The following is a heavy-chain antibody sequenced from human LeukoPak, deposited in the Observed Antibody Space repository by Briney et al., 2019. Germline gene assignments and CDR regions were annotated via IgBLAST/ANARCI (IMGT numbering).Heavy chain of an antibody. CDR1: GFTFSVYA. J-gene: IGHJ4*02. CDR2: ISGSGGTT. Sequence: GGSLRLSCAASGFTFSVYAMTWVRQAPGKGLEWVSSISGSGGTTYYADSVKGRFTISRDDSKNTLYVQMNSLRAEDTAVYYCASGIRYQPYYFDYWGQGTLVTVSS. CDR3: ASGIRYQPYYFDY. V-gene: IGHV3-23*01. D-gene: IGHD2-2*01.